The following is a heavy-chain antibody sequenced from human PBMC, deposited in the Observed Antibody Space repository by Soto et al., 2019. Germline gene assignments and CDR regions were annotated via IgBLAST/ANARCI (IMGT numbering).Heavy chain of an antibody. V-gene: IGHV4-59*01. D-gene: IGHD5-18*01. CDR2: IYYSGST. CDR1: RGSISSDY. Sequence: SETLSLTCTVSRGSISSDYWSWIRQPPGKGLEWIGYIYYSGSTNYNPSLKSRVTISLDTSKNQFSLKLSSVTAADTAVYFCAREGYTFGLGVWGKGTTVTVSS. J-gene: IGHJ6*04. CDR3: AREGYTFGLGV.